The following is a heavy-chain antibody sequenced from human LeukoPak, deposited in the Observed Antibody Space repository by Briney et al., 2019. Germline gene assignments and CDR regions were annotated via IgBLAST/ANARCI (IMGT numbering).Heavy chain of an antibody. CDR3: AKDRVVVLPAAPSLTEFDY. CDR1: GFTFSSYA. D-gene: IGHD2-2*01. CDR2: TSGSGGST. V-gene: IGHV3-23*01. Sequence: GGSLRLSCAASGFTFSSYAMSWVRQAPGKGLEWVSATSGSGGSTYYADSVKGRFTISRDNSKNTLYLQMNSLRAEDTAVYYCAKDRVVVLPAAPSLTEFDYWGQGTLVTVSS. J-gene: IGHJ4*02.